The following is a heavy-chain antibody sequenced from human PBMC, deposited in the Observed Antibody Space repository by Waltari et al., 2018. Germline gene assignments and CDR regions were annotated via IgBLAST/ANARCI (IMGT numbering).Heavy chain of an antibody. D-gene: IGHD2-21*01. CDR1: GFTFSSQA. CDR3: ARGDFDY. Sequence: QVQLVESGGGVVQPGRSLSLSCAASGFTFSSQAMDWVRQAPGKGLEWVAVISYDGSNKYYADSVKGRFTISRDNSKNTVYLQMNSLTPEDTAMYYCARGDFDYWGQGTLVTVSS. CDR2: ISYDGSNK. V-gene: IGHV3-30-3*01. J-gene: IGHJ4*02.